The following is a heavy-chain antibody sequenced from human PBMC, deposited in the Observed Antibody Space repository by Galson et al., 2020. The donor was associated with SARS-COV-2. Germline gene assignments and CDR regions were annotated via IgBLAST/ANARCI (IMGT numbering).Heavy chain of an antibody. D-gene: IGHD1-26*01. CDR2: ISGSGGAT. J-gene: IGHJ4*02. CDR1: GFSFSNYA. Sequence: QAGGSLRLSCVASGFSFSNYAMSWVRQAPGKGLEWVSSISGSGGATYYADSVKGRFTMSRENSKNTLYLQMYSLRAEDTAVYYCAKQRGAWELDYFDSWGQGTLVMVSS. CDR3: AKQRGAWELDYFDS. V-gene: IGHV3-23*01.